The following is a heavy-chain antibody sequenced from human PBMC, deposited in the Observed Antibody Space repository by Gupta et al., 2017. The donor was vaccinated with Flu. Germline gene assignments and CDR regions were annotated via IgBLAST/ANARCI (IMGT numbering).Heavy chain of an antibody. CDR1: GGSISSSSYY. J-gene: IGHJ4*02. D-gene: IGHD6-6*01. CDR2: IYYSGRT. Sequence: QLQLQESGPGLAKPSETLSLTCTVSGGSISSSSYYWGWIRQPPGKGLEWIGSIYYSGRTYCEPSLKSRVTITVDTSKNQVSRKLSSVTAADTAVYYCARLGIAARGSGSITSLLGDWGQGTLVTVCS. CDR3: ARLGIAARGSGSITSLLGD. V-gene: IGHV4-39*01.